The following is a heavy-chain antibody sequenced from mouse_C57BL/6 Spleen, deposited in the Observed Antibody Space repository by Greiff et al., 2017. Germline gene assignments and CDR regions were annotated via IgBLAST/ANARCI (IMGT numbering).Heavy chain of an antibody. CDR2: INPGSGGT. J-gene: IGHJ4*01. CDR3: ARWMITTVVATPYYAIDY. V-gene: IGHV1-54*01. D-gene: IGHD1-1*01. CDR1: GYAFTNNL. Sequence: QVQLQQSGAELVRPGTSVKVSCKASGYAFTNNLIEWVKQRPGQGLEWIGVINPGSGGTNYNEKFKGKATLTADKSSSTAYMQLSSLTSEDSAVYFCARWMITTVVATPYYAIDYWGQGTSVTVFS.